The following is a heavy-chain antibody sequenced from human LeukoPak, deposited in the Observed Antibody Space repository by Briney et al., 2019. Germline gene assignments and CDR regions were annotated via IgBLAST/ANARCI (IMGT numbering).Heavy chain of an antibody. D-gene: IGHD1-26*01. Sequence: GGSLRLSCAASGFTFSSYGMHWVRQAPGKGLEWVAFIRYDGSNKYYADSVKGRFTISRDNSKNTLYLQMNSLIAEDTAVYYCAKDLRRIVGATKGVDVWGKGTTVTVSS. V-gene: IGHV3-30*02. CDR3: AKDLRRIVGATKGVDV. CDR2: IRYDGSNK. J-gene: IGHJ6*04. CDR1: GFTFSSYG.